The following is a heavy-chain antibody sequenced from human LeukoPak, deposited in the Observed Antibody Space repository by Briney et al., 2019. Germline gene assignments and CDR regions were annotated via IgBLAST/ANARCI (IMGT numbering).Heavy chain of an antibody. V-gene: IGHV1-46*01. Sequence: ASVKVSCKASGYSFTSNYIHWVRQAPGQGLKWMGMIYPRDGSTSYAQKFQGRVTVTRDTSTSTVHMELSGLRSGDTAVYYCARDREAFDYWGQGTLVTVSS. CDR3: ARDREAFDY. CDR2: IYPRDGST. J-gene: IGHJ4*02. CDR1: GYSFTSNY.